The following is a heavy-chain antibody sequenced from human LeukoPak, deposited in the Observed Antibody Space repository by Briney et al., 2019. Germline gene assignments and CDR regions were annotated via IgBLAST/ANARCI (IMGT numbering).Heavy chain of an antibody. V-gene: IGHV4-38-2*02. CDR3: ARQVPLRGYTPSSIVGATPYFDY. Sequence: SETLSLTCTVSGYSISSGYYWGWIRQPPGKGLEWIGSIYYSGNTYYNPSLKSRVTISVDTSKNQFSLKLNSVTAADTAVYYCARQVPLRGYTPSSIVGATPYFDYWGQGTLVTVSS. CDR2: IYYSGNT. CDR1: GYSISSGYY. D-gene: IGHD1-26*01. J-gene: IGHJ4*02.